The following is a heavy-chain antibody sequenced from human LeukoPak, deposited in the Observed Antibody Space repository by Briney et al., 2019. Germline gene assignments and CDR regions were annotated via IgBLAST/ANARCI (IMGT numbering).Heavy chain of an antibody. CDR2: ISGSGGST. V-gene: IGHV3-23*01. CDR1: GFTFSSYG. Sequence: GGSLRLSCAASGFTFSSYGMSWVRQAPGKGLEWVSAISGSGGSTYYADSVKGRFTISRDNSKNTLYLQINSLRAEDTAVYYCAKRLAAAGSYYQYYYMDVWGKGTTVTISS. J-gene: IGHJ6*03. D-gene: IGHD6-13*01. CDR3: AKRLAAAGSYYQYYYMDV.